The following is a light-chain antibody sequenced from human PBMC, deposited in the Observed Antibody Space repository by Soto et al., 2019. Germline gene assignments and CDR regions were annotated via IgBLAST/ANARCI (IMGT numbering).Light chain of an antibody. J-gene: IGKJ1*01. V-gene: IGKV1-17*03. CDR1: QDISNS. CDR2: PAP. Sequence: DIHMTQSPSAMSASVGDRVTITCRASQDISNSLAWLQQRPGKVPKRLIYPAPSLQSGVPSRFSGSRSGTEFTLTISSLQPEDFATYYCLQHKTFPWTFGQGTKVEIK. CDR3: LQHKTFPWT.